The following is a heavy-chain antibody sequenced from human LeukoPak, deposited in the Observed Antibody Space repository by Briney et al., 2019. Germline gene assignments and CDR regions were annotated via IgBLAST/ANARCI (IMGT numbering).Heavy chain of an antibody. CDR1: GYTFTNYN. D-gene: IGHD4-17*01. J-gene: IGHJ4*02. V-gene: IGHV1-8*01. Sequence: ASVKVPCKASGYTFTNYNIDWVRQATGQGPEWMGWMNPNSGNTGYAQEFQGRVTMTRDTSISTAYMELSSLRSEDTAVYYCASYQGGAGGDYGAFDYWGQGTLVTVSS. CDR3: ASYQGGAGGDYGAFDY. CDR2: MNPNSGNT.